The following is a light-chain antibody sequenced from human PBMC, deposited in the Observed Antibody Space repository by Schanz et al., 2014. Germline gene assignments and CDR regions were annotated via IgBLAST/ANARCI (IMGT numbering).Light chain of an antibody. CDR2: DAS. J-gene: IGKJ4*01. CDR3: QQYDNLPLT. Sequence: IQMTQSPSSLSASVGDTVTITCQASQDITNYLNWYQHKPGRAPKLLIYDASNLETGVPSRFSGSGSGTDFTFTISSLQPEDIATYYCQQYDNLPLTFGGGTKVEIK. V-gene: IGKV1-33*01. CDR1: QDITNY.